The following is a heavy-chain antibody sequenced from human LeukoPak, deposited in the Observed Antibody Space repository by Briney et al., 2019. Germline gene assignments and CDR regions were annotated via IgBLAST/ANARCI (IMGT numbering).Heavy chain of an antibody. CDR1: GFTFSSYS. V-gene: IGHV3-21*01. CDR3: ARDPGLDY. Sequence: GGSLRLFCAASGFTFSSYSMNWVRQSPGKGLECVSSISSSSSYIYHADSVKGRFTISRDNAKNSRYLKMNSLRAEDTAVYYCARDPGLDYWGQGTLVTVSS. CDR2: ISSSSSYI. J-gene: IGHJ4*02.